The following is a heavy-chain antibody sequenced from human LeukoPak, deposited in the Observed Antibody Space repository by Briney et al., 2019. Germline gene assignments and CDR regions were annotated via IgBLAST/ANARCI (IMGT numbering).Heavy chain of an antibody. Sequence: GGSLRLSCVVSGFTFSTYWMYWVRQAPGKWLVWVSRINTDGSTTNYADSVKGRFTISRDNTKNTLYLQMNTLRAEDTAVYYCVAAGTFHYWGQGRLVTVSS. D-gene: IGHD6-13*01. V-gene: IGHV3-74*01. J-gene: IGHJ4*02. CDR3: VAAGTFHY. CDR1: GFTFSTYW. CDR2: INTDGSTT.